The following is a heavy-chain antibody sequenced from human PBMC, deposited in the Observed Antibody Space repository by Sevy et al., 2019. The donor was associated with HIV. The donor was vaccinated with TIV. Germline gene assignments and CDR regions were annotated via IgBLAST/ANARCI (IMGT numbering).Heavy chain of an antibody. J-gene: IGHJ5*02. V-gene: IGHV1-69*13. Sequence: ASVKVSCKASGGTFSSYAISWVRQAPGQGLEWMGGIIPIFGTANYAQKFQGRVTITADESTSTAYMELSSLGSEDTAVYYCARGSYSSGWYTSVNNWFDPWGQGTLVTVSS. D-gene: IGHD6-19*01. CDR2: IIPIFGTA. CDR1: GGTFSSYA. CDR3: ARGSYSSGWYTSVNNWFDP.